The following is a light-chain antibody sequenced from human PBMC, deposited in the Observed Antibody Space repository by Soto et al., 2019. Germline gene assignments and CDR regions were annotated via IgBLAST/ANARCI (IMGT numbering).Light chain of an antibody. V-gene: IGLV2-14*01. CDR2: DVS. CDR1: SSDIGAYNY. J-gene: IGLJ2*01. Sequence: QSALTQPASVSGSPGQSITICCTGTSSDIGAYNYVSWYQQYPGKAPKLMICDVSNRPSGVSDRFSGSKSGNTASLTISGLQAEDEADYYCSSYTSSDTLVFGAGTKLTVL. CDR3: SSYTSSDTLV.